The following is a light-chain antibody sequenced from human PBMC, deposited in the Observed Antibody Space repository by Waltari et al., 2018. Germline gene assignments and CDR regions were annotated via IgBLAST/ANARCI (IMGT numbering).Light chain of an antibody. CDR3: QSTDTSDSVV. V-gene: IGLV3-25*03. Sequence: SYELTQPPSVSVSPGQTARITCSGDALPKRYAHWCQHKPGQAPGMGIYKDSERPSGIPERVSGSSSGTTVTLTITGVQAEDEADYHCQSTDTSDSVVFGGGTKLTVL. CDR2: KDS. CDR1: ALPKRY. J-gene: IGLJ2*01.